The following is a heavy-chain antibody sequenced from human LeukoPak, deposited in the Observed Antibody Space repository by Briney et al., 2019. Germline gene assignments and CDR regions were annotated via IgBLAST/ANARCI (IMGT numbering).Heavy chain of an antibody. D-gene: IGHD6-19*01. Sequence: GESLKISCKVSGYHFTSYWIAWVRQMPGKGLEWMGIIYPGDSDAKYSPSFQGQVTISADNSINTAYLQWSSLEASDTAMYYCARHLGAVTGTLPFYYYYMDVWGTGTTVTVSS. CDR3: ARHLGAVTGTLPFYYYYMDV. CDR1: GYHFTSYW. J-gene: IGHJ6*03. V-gene: IGHV5-51*01. CDR2: IYPGDSDA.